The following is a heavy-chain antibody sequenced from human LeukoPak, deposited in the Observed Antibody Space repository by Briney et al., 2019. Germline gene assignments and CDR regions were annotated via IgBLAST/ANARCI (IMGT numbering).Heavy chain of an antibody. CDR2: IKQDGSEK. D-gene: IGHD1-26*01. CDR3: ARDPENVSGSHNHFDL. V-gene: IGHV3-7*01. J-gene: IGHJ2*01. Sequence: GGSLRLSCAASEFTFSSYWMSWVRQAPGKGLEWVANIKQDGSEKNYVDSVKGRFTISRDNAKNSLYLQMNSLRAEDTAVYYCARDPENVSGSHNHFDLWGRGTLVTVSS. CDR1: EFTFSSYW.